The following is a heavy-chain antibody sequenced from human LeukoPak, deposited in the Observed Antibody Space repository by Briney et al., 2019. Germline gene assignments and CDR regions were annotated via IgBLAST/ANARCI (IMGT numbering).Heavy chain of an antibody. CDR3: ARDRPVGAWGELDY. CDR1: GYTFTGYY. V-gene: IGHV1-2*02. CDR2: INPNSGGT. Sequence: ASVKVSCKASGYTFTGYYMHWVRQAPGQGLEWMGWINPNSGGTNYAQKFQGRVTMTRDTSISTAYMELSRLRSDDTAVYYCARDRPVGAWGELDYWGQGTLVTVSS. D-gene: IGHD1-26*01. J-gene: IGHJ4*02.